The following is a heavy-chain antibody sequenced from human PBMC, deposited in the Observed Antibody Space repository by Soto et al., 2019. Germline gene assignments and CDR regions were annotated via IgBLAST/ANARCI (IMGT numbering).Heavy chain of an antibody. Sequence: EVQLVESGGGLVQPGGSLRLSCAASGFTFSNYWMHWVHQAPGKGLVWVSRINPDDSTTTYADSVKGRFTISRDNAKNTLYLQMNSLRAEDTAVYYCTKDLTGDRDCWGQGALVTVSS. CDR2: INPDDSTT. CDR3: TKDLTGDRDC. D-gene: IGHD7-27*01. CDR1: GFTFSNYW. J-gene: IGHJ4*02. V-gene: IGHV3-74*01.